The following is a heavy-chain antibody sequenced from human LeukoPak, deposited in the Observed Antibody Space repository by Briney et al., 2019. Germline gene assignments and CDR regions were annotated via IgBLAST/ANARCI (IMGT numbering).Heavy chain of an antibody. CDR2: TYCRSKWYY. CDR1: GDSVSSNSAA. Sequence: SQTLSLTCVISGDSVSSNSAAWNWIRQSPSRGLEWLGRTYCRSKWYYDYSVAVKSRVTINPDTSKNQFSLQLSSVTPEDTAVYYCVRDPVGGSTIFDCWGQGTLVTVSS. D-gene: IGHD1-26*01. CDR3: VRDPVGGSTIFDC. V-gene: IGHV6-1*01. J-gene: IGHJ4*02.